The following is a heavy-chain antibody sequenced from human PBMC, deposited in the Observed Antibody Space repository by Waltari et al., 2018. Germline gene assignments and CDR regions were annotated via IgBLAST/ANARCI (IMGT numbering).Heavy chain of an antibody. V-gene: IGHV3-30*18. CDR2: ISYDGSNK. Sequence: QVQLVESGGGVVQPGRSLRLSCAASGFTFSSYGMHWVRQAPGKGLEWVAVISYDGSNKYYADSVKGRFTISRDNSKNTLYLQMNSLRAEDTAVYYCAKDGGRDGYTPHYWGQGTLVTVSS. D-gene: IGHD5-12*01. CDR1: GFTFSSYG. CDR3: AKDGGRDGYTPHY. J-gene: IGHJ4*02.